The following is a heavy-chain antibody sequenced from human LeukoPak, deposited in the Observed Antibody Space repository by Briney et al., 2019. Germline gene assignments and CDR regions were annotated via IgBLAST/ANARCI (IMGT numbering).Heavy chain of an antibody. CDR3: ARYTDYYDSSGYYLLVPWQRNYYYYYMDV. CDR2: ISSSGSTI. D-gene: IGHD3-22*01. CDR1: GFTFSDYY. J-gene: IGHJ6*03. Sequence: GGSLRLSCAASGFTFSDYYMSWIRQAPGKGLEWVSYISSSGSTIYYADSVKGRFTISRDNAKNSLYLQMNSLRAEDTAVYYCARYTDYYDSSGYYLLVPWQRNYYYYYMDVWGKGTTVTVSS. V-gene: IGHV3-11*04.